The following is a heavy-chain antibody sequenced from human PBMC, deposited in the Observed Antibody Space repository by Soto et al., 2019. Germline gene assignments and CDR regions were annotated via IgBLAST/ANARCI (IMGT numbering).Heavy chain of an antibody. D-gene: IGHD6-6*01. CDR1: GYTFTYRY. CDR3: ASMGLHRGSSSPEHGVSGWFDP. CDR2: ITPFNGNT. Sequence: GASVKVSCKASGYTFTYRYLHWVRQAPGQALEWMGWITPFNGNTNYAQKFQDRVTITRDRSMSTAYMELSSLRSEDTAMYYCASMGLHRGSSSPEHGVSGWFDPWGQGTLVTVSS. V-gene: IGHV1-45*02. J-gene: IGHJ5*02.